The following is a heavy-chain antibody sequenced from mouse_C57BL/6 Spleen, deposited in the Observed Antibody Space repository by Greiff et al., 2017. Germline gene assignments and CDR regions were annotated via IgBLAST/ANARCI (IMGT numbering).Heavy chain of an antibody. CDR3: APITTVEAY. J-gene: IGHJ3*01. CDR2: IHPNSGST. V-gene: IGHV1-64*01. D-gene: IGHD1-1*01. CDR1: GYTFTSYW. Sequence: QVQLKQPGAELVKPGASVKLSCKASGYTFTSYWMHWVKQRPGQGLEWIGMIHPNSGSTNYNEKFKSKATLTVDKSSSTAYMQLSSLTSEDSAVYYCAPITTVEAYWGQGTLVTVSA.